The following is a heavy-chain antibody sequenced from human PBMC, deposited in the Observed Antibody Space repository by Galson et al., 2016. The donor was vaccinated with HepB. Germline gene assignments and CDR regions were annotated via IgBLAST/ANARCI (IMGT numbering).Heavy chain of an antibody. D-gene: IGHD1-26*01. V-gene: IGHV3-7*01. CDR2: IKQDGSEK. J-gene: IGHJ6*02. CDR1: GFTFSSYW. Sequence: SLRLSCAASGFTFSSYWMSWVRQAPGKGLEWVANIKQDGSEKSYVDSVKGRFTISRDNAKNSLYLQMNSLRVEDTAVYFCAKDGYRGSYRDYYGMDVWGQGTTVTVSS. CDR3: AKDGYRGSYRDYYGMDV.